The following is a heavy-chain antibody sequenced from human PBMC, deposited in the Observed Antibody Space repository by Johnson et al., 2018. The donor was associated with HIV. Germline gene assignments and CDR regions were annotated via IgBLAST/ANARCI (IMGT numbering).Heavy chain of an antibody. J-gene: IGHJ3*02. CDR3: ANGGYSYGYDAFDI. Sequence: VQLVESGGGLVKPGGSLRLSCAASGFTFSNAWMSWVRQAPGKGLEWVGRIKSKTDGGTKDYAAPVKGRFTISRDDSKNTLYLQMNSLRAEDTAVYYCANGGYSYGYDAFDIWGQGTMVTVSS. D-gene: IGHD5-18*01. CDR2: IKSKTDGGTK. V-gene: IGHV3-15*05. CDR1: GFTFSNAW.